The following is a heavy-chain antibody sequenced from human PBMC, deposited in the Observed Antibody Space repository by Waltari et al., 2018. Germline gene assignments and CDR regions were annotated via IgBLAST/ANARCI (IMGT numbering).Heavy chain of an antibody. CDR3: AIPGGNRNDAFDI. Sequence: QVQRAQAGAEVKKPGSSVTVSCQACVSTCSSYAIRWVQQAPGQGLEWMGGIIPIFGTANYAQKFQGRVTITTDESTSTAYMELSSLRSEDTAVYYCAIPGGNRNDAFDIWGQGTMVTVSS. CDR2: IIPIFGTA. CDR1: VSTCSSYA. V-gene: IGHV1-69*05. D-gene: IGHD2-15*01. J-gene: IGHJ3*02.